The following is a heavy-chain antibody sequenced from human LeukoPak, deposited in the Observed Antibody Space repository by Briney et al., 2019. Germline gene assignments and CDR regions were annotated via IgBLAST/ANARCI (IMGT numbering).Heavy chain of an antibody. CDR1: GASINSTKW. CDR2: FYYSGST. Sequence: SETLSLTCAVSGASINSTKWWTWVRQPPGKGLEWIGYFYYSGSTNYNPSLRSRVTISVDTSKNQFSLKLSSVTAADTAVYYCARHSGYDYRFDYWGQGALVTVSS. V-gene: IGHV4-4*02. J-gene: IGHJ4*02. CDR3: ARHSGYDYRFDY. D-gene: IGHD5-12*01.